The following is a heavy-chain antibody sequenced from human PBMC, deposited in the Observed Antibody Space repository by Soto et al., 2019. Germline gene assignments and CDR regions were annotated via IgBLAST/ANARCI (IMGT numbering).Heavy chain of an antibody. CDR1: GDSGSSGPGS. J-gene: IGHJ2*01. CDR2: TYYRSKGYN. Sequence: QVQLQPAGPGLVKPSPTLPLICAISGDSGSSGPGSWGWIRQSPSGVPGWLGRTYYRSKGYNDYAVSVRGRIVITPDTSKNQLSLQVNSVTPEDTAIYFCARDGSGFHWYFDLWGRGTPVTVSS. CDR3: ARDGSGFHWYFDL. D-gene: IGHD6-19*01. V-gene: IGHV6-1*01.